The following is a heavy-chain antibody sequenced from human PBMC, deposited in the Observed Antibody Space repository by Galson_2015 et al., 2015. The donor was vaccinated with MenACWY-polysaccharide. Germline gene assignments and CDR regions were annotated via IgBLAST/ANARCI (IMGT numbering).Heavy chain of an antibody. CDR2: ISSSSSYI. CDR1: GFTFSSYS. J-gene: IGHJ4*02. V-gene: IGHV3-21*03. D-gene: IGHD3-10*01. CDR3: TRDLLRGVTIGDY. Sequence: SLRLSCAASGFTFSSYSMNWVRQAPGKGLEWVSSISSSSSYIYYADSVKGRFTISRDNAKSIAYLQMNSLKTEDTAVYYCTRDLLRGVTIGDYWGQGTLVTVSS.